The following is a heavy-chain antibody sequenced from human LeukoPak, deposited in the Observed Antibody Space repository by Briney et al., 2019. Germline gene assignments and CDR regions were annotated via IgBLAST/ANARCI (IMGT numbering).Heavy chain of an antibody. CDR1: GFTFSIS. V-gene: IGHV3-23*01. J-gene: IGHJ4*02. CDR2: ISASGGSI. CDR3: AKGVSTSSGYSRFEY. Sequence: GGSLRLSCVASGFTFSISMSWVRQAPGKGLEWVSAISASGGSIYYADSVKGRFTISRDNSKNTLYLQMNSLRAEDTAVYYCAKGVSTSSGYSRFEYWGQGTLTTVSS. D-gene: IGHD3-3*01.